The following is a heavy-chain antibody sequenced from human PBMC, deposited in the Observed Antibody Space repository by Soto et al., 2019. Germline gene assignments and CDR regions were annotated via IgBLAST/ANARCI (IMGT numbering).Heavy chain of an antibody. CDR1: GFTFSIYT. CDR3: AREGSTGWYVAKYYYGMDV. CDR2: ISSSSAYI. D-gene: IGHD6-19*01. Sequence: EVQLVESGGGLVKPGGSLRLSCAASGFTFSIYTMNWVRQAPGKGLEWVSSISSSSAYIYYADSVKGRFTISRDNAKNSLYLQMNSLRAEDTAVYYCAREGSTGWYVAKYYYGMDVWGQGTTVTVSS. J-gene: IGHJ6*02. V-gene: IGHV3-21*01.